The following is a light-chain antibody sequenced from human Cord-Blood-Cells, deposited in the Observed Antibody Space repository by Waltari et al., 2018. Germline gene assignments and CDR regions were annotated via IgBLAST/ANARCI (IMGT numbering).Light chain of an antibody. CDR1: QSISSG. CDR2: KAS. J-gene: IGKJ1*01. V-gene: IGKV1-5*03. Sequence: DIQMTQSPSTLSASVGDRVTITCRASQSISSGLAWYQQKPGKAPRLLIYKASSLESGGLSRCSGSGSGTELTLTISSPQPDDFATYYCQQYNSYPRTFGQGTKVEIK. CDR3: QQYNSYPRT.